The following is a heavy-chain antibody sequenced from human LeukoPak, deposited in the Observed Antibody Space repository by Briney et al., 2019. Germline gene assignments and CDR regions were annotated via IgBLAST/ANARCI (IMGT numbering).Heavy chain of an antibody. D-gene: IGHD6-25*01. J-gene: IGHJ6*02. CDR2: ISAYNGNT. CDR3: ARDSSGTYYYYYGMDV. CDR1: GYTFTSYG. Sequence: ASVKVSCKASGYTFTSYGISWVRQAPGQGLEWMGWISAYNGNTNCAQKLQGRVTMTTDTSTSTAYMELRSLRSDDTAVYYCARDSSGTYYYYYGMDVWGQGTTITVSS. V-gene: IGHV1-18*01.